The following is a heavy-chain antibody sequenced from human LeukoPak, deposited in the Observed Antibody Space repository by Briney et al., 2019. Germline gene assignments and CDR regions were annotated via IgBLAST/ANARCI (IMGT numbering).Heavy chain of an antibody. Sequence: PGGSLRLSCAASGFTFSSYSMNWVRQAPGKGLEWVSSISSSSSYIYYADSVKGRFTISRDNAKNSLYLQMNSLRAEDTAVYYCARAGNPPRDAFDIWGQGTMVTVSS. CDR3: ARAGNPPRDAFDI. D-gene: IGHD1-26*01. CDR1: GFTFSSYS. J-gene: IGHJ3*02. V-gene: IGHV3-21*01. CDR2: ISSSSSYI.